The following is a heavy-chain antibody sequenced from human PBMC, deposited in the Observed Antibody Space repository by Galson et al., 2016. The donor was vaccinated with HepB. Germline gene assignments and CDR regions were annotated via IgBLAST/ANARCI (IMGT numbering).Heavy chain of an antibody. J-gene: IGHJ4*02. D-gene: IGHD2-15*01. Sequence: SLRLSCAASGFTFNDYAMHWVRQAPGKGLEWVSGLSWNTGSIGYADSVKGRFTISRDNAKKTLYLQMNSLRPEDTALYYCARGVQFCSGGSCLPRWGYHFDYWGRGTLVTVSA. CDR3: ARGVQFCSGGSCLPRWGYHFDY. CDR2: LSWNTGSI. V-gene: IGHV3-9*01. CDR1: GFTFNDYA.